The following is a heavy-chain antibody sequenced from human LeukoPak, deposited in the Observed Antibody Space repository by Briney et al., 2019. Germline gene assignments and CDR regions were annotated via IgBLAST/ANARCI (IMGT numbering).Heavy chain of an antibody. D-gene: IGHD3-10*01. V-gene: IGHV1-24*01. CDR1: GYTLTELS. CDR3: ATSLDPGSGSYCLDY. Sequence: ASVKVSCKVSGYTLTELSMHWVRQAPGKGLEWMGGFDPEDGETIYAQKFQGRVTMTEDTSTDTAYMELSSMRSEDTAVYYCATSLDPGSGSYCLDYWGQGTLVTVSS. J-gene: IGHJ4*02. CDR2: FDPEDGET.